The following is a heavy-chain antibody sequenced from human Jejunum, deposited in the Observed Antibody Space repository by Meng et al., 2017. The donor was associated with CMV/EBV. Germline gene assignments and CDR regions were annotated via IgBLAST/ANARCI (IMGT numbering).Heavy chain of an antibody. D-gene: IGHD2-15*01. CDR1: GGSVTSPSYY. CDR3: AREHAAAHYYGFDV. J-gene: IGHJ6*02. V-gene: IGHV4-31*02. CDR2: VFYSESA. Sequence: GGSVTSPSYYWTWIRQPPEKGLGYIGSVFYSESAYFNPSLRSRVSISLDTSKNQFSLRLRSVTAADTAVYYCAREHAAAHYYGFDVWGQGTTVTVSS.